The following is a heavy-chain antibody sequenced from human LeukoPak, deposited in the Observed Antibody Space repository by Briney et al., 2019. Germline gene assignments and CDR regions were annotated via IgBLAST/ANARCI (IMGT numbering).Heavy chain of an antibody. Sequence: GGSLRLSCAASGFTFSDYYMSWIRQAPGKGLEWVSYISSSGSTIYHADSVKGRFTISRDNAKNSLYLQMNSLRAEDTAVYYCARVIAVAGPDYFDYWGQGTLVTVSS. J-gene: IGHJ4*02. D-gene: IGHD6-19*01. V-gene: IGHV3-11*01. CDR1: GFTFSDYY. CDR3: ARVIAVAGPDYFDY. CDR2: ISSSGSTI.